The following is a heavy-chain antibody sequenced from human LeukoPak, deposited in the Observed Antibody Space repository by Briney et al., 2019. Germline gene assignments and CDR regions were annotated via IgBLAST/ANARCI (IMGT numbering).Heavy chain of an antibody. V-gene: IGHV4-34*01. D-gene: IGHD6-19*01. CDR1: GGSFSGYY. Sequence: SETLSLTCAVYGGSFSGYYWSWIRQHPGKGLEWIGEINHSGSTNYNPSLKSRVTISVDTSKNQFSLKLSSVTAADTAVYYCARDRTTYSSGWYLRLDYWGQGTLVTVTS. CDR3: ARDRTTYSSGWYLRLDY. J-gene: IGHJ4*02. CDR2: INHSGST.